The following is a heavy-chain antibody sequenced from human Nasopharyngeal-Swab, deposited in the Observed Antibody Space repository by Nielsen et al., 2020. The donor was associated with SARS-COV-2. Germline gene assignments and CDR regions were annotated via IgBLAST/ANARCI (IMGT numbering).Heavy chain of an antibody. CDR2: INAGNGNT. D-gene: IGHD6-6*01. J-gene: IGHJ6*02. Sequence: ASVKVSCKASGYTFTCYAMHWVRQAPGHRLEWMGWINAGNGNTKYSQKFQGRVTITRDTSASTAYMELSSLRSEDTAVYYCASFEYSSSSGLDYYYYYGMDVWGQGTTVTVSS. V-gene: IGHV1-3*01. CDR3: ASFEYSSSSGLDYYYYYGMDV. CDR1: GYTFTCYA.